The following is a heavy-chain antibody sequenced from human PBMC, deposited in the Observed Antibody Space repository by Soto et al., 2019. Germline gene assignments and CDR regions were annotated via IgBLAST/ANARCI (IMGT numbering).Heavy chain of an antibody. V-gene: IGHV4-30-4*01. CDR2: ISYSGST. Sequence: QVQLQESGPGLVKPSQTLSLTSTVSGGSISRGNNYWSGIRQPPGKALKWIGFISYSGSTYYSTSLKSRVTISVDTSKSQFSLNLSFVTAADTAVYYCATMGTPATGLYFFDYWGQGSLVTVSS. D-gene: IGHD2-15*01. CDR3: ATMGTPATGLYFFDY. CDR1: GGSISRGNNY. J-gene: IGHJ4*02.